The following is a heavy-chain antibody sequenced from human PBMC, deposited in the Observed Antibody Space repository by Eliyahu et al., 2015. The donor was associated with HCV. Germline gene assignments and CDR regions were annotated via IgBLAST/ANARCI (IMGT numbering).Heavy chain of an antibody. CDR3: ARTSMVRRVLNPSYFDD. J-gene: IGHJ4*02. D-gene: IGHD3-10*01. V-gene: IGHV4-31*03. Sequence: QVQLQESGPGLVKPSQTLSLTCTVSGXSISSATYYWSWIRQHPEKGLEWIGYISYRWSTYYHPSLKSRVTMSVDTSKNQFSLKLNSVTAADTAMYYCARTSMVRRVLNPSYFDDWGQGALGHRLL. CDR1: GXSISSATYY. CDR2: ISYRWST.